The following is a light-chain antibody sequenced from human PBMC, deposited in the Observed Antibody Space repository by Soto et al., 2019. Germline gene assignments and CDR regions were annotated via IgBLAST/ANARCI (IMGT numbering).Light chain of an antibody. J-gene: IGKJ4*01. CDR1: QDISNY. Sequence: DIKMTQSPSSLSASVRDRVTNTCQASQDISNYLNWYQQKPGKAPKLLIYDASNLETGVPSRFSGSGSGTDFTFTISSLQPEDIATYYCQQYDNLPLTFGGGTKVEIK. CDR2: DAS. CDR3: QQYDNLPLT. V-gene: IGKV1-33*01.